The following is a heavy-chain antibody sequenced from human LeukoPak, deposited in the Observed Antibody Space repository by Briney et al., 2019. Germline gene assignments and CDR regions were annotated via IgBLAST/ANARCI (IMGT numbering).Heavy chain of an antibody. CDR3: ATNRDYCGGDCYYDC. Sequence: GASVKVSCKVSGYTLTELSMHWVRQAPGKGLEWMGGFDPEDGETIYAQKFQGRVTMTEDTSTDTAYMELSSLRSEDTAVYYCATNRDYCGGDCYYDCWGQGTLVTVSS. CDR2: FDPEDGET. V-gene: IGHV1-24*01. D-gene: IGHD2-21*02. CDR1: GYTLTELS. J-gene: IGHJ4*02.